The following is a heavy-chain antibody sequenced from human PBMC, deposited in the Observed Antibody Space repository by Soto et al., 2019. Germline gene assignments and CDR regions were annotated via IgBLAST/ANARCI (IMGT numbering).Heavy chain of an antibody. D-gene: IGHD4-17*01. Sequence: QVQLVQSGAEVKKPGSSVKVSCKASGGTFSSYAISWVRQAPGQGLEWLGGIIPIFGTANYEHKFQGRVTITVEKTTTQSYMELNSVKFEDTAVYYCARGSTVHRQITPVTRGYFHYWGQGTLVTVSS. CDR3: ARGSTVHRQITPVTRGYFHY. J-gene: IGHJ4*02. V-gene: IGHV1-69*06. CDR1: GGTFSSYA. CDR2: IIPIFGTA.